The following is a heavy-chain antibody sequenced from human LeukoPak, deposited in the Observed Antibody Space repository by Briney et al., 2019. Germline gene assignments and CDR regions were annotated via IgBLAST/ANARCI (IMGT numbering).Heavy chain of an antibody. D-gene: IGHD2-2*01. J-gene: IGHJ3*02. CDR3: ARAPSSTSCPNI. CDR1: GYTFTGYY. CDR2: INPNSGGT. Sequence: GASVKVSCKASGYTFTGYYMHWVRQAPGQGLEWMGWINPNSGGTNYAQKFQGRVTMTRDTSISKAYMELSRLRSDDTAVYYCARAPSSTSCPNIWGQGTMVTVSS. V-gene: IGHV1-2*02.